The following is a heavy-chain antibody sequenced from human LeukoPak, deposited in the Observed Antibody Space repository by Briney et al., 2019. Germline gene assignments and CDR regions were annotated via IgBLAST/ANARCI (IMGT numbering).Heavy chain of an antibody. CDR3: AKLPSISGSGSYDPNYYYYYYMDV. V-gene: IGHV3-30*18. Sequence: PGGSLRLSCAASGFTFSSYGMHWVSQAPGKGLEWVAVISYDGSNKYYADSVKGRFTISRDNSKNTLYLQMNSLRAEDTAVYYCAKLPSISGSGSYDPNYYYYYYMDVWGKGTTVTISS. CDR2: ISYDGSNK. D-gene: IGHD3-10*01. CDR1: GFTFSSYG. J-gene: IGHJ6*03.